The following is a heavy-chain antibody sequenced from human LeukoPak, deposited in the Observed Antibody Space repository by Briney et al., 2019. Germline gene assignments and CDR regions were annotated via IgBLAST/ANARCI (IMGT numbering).Heavy chain of an antibody. CDR1: GYTFTSYD. CDR2: MNPNSGNT. CDR3: ATLVHHYDRSGYHH. J-gene: IGHJ5*02. V-gene: IGHV1-8*01. D-gene: IGHD3-22*01. Sequence: ASVKVSCTASGYTFTSYDINWVRQATGQGLEWMGWMNPNSGNTGYAQKFQGRVTMTRNTSISTAYMELSSLRSEDTAVYYCATLVHHYDRSGYHHWGQGTLVTVSS.